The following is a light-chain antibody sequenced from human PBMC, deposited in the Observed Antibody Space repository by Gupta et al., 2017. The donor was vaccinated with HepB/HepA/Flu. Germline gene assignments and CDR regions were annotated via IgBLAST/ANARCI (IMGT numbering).Light chain of an antibody. CDR3: ASWGNSRSADV. V-gene: IGLV1-51*01. J-gene: IGLJ1*01. CDR2: DNK. CDR1: SSNIENNY. Sequence: QSVLTPPPSVSAAPGQKVTISCSGSSSNIENNYVSWYQHLPGTAPKLLIYDNKKRPSGMPDRFSGSKSGTTTTLVITGLQTGDEADYYCASWGNSRSADVFGTGTKVTVL.